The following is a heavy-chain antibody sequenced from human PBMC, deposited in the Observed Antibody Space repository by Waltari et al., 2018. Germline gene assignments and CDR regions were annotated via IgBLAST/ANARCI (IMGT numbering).Heavy chain of an antibody. D-gene: IGHD6-13*01. CDR2: MTPNSGNT. J-gene: IGHJ5*02. Sequence: QVQLVQSGAEVKKPGASVKVSCKASGYAFTSYDINWVRQATGHGLEWMGWMTPNSGNTSDAQKFQGRVTMTRNTAISTAYRELSSLRSEDTAVYYCARRRGSSWYSFSTNWFDPWGQGTLVTVSS. V-gene: IGHV1-8*01. CDR1: GYAFTSYD. CDR3: ARRRGSSWYSFSTNWFDP.